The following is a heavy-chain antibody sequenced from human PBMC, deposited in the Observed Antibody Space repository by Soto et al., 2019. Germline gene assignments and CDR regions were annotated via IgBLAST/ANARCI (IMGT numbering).Heavy chain of an antibody. CDR3: ARGSEAYSSGWLAFDY. Sequence: ASVKVSFKASGYTFTSYDINWVRQATGQGLEWMGWMNPNSGNTGYAQKFQGRVTMTRNTSISTAYMELSSLRSEDTAVYYCARGSEAYSSGWLAFDYWGQGTLVTVSS. V-gene: IGHV1-8*01. CDR1: GYTFTSYD. D-gene: IGHD6-19*01. CDR2: MNPNSGNT. J-gene: IGHJ4*02.